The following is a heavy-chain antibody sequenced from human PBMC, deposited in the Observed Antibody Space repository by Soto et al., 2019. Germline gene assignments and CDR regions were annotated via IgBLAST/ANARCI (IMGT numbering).Heavy chain of an antibody. Sequence: GGSLRLSCAASGFTFSNYAMSWVRQAPGKGLEWVSAISDSGGGTYSADSVKGRFTISRDNSKNTLYLQMNSLRAEDTAAYYCAKDAPGVAVAGNRYYYYYMDVWGKGTTVTVSS. CDR2: ISDSGGGT. CDR1: GFTFSNYA. V-gene: IGHV3-23*01. CDR3: AKDAPGVAVAGNRYYYYYMDV. J-gene: IGHJ6*03. D-gene: IGHD6-19*01.